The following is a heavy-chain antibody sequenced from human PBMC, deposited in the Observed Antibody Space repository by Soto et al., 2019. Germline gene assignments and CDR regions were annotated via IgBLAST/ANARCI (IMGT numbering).Heavy chain of an antibody. D-gene: IGHD4-17*01. J-gene: IGHJ6*02. V-gene: IGHV3-9*01. CDR3: AKDQRGMTTGFMDV. CDR1: GFTFDDYA. Sequence: GGSLRLSCAASGFTFDDYAMHWVRQAPGKGLEWVSGISWNSGSIGYADSVKGRFTISRDNAKNSLYLQMNSLRAEDTALYYCAKDQRGMTTGFMDVWGQGTTVTVSS. CDR2: ISWNSGSI.